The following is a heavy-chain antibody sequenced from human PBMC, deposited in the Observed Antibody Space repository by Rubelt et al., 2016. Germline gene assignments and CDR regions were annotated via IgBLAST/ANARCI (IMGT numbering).Heavy chain of an antibody. CDR2: IIPNSGDT. CDR3: ARKLMTKHS. J-gene: IGHJ4*02. V-gene: IGHV1-2*06. D-gene: IGHD4-23*01. Sequence: QVHLVQSGAEVKKPGASVKVSCKASGYTFTGYYMHWVRQAPGQGLEWMGRIIPNSGDTNYAQKFQGRVTLTRETSISPAYMELSRLRSDDTAVYYCARKLMTKHSGGQGALVTVSS. CDR1: GYTFTGYY.